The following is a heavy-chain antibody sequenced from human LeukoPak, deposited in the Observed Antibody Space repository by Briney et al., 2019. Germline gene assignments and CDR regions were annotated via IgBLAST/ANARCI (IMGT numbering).Heavy chain of an antibody. Sequence: GESLKISCKGSGYSFISYWIVWVRQMPGKGLEWMGVIYPGDSDTRYSPSFQGQVTISADKSISTAYLQWNSLKASDTAMYYCARSPAHYYYMDVWGKGTTVTVSS. CDR3: ARSPAHYYYMDV. CDR1: GYSFISYW. V-gene: IGHV5-51*01. J-gene: IGHJ6*03. D-gene: IGHD1-14*01. CDR2: IYPGDSDT.